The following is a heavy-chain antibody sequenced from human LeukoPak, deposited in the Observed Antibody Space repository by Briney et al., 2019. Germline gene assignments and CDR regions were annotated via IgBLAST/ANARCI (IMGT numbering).Heavy chain of an antibody. CDR3: ARASSRQSLQIDY. Sequence: SQTLSLTCTVSGGSISSGNFYWSWIRQHPGKGLEWIGYIYYSGSTYYNPSLKSRVTISVDTSKNQFSLKLSSVTAADTAVYYCARASSRQSLQIDYWGQGTLVTVSS. CDR1: GGSISSGNFY. CDR2: IYYSGST. J-gene: IGHJ4*02. D-gene: IGHD2-15*01. V-gene: IGHV4-31*03.